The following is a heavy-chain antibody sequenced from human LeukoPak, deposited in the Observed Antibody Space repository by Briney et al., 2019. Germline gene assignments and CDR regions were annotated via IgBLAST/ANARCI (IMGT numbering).Heavy chain of an antibody. J-gene: IGHJ3*02. D-gene: IGHD2-2*01. Sequence: SETLSLTCTVSGGSISSYYWSWIRQPPGKGLEWIGYIYTSGSTNYNPSLKSRVTISVDTSKNQFSLKLSSVTAADTAVYYCAGSYRGDIVVVPAASGAFDIWGQGTTVTVSS. V-gene: IGHV4-4*09. CDR3: AGSYRGDIVVVPAASGAFDI. CDR2: IYTSGST. CDR1: GGSISSYY.